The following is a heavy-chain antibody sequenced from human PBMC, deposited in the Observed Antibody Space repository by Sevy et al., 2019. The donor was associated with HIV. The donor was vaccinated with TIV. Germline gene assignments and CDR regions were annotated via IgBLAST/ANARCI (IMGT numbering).Heavy chain of an antibody. V-gene: IGHV3-23*01. D-gene: IGHD3-10*01. CDR1: GFTFSSYA. CDR2: ISGSGGNT. Sequence: GGSLRLSCAASGFTFSSYAMSWVRQAPGKGLEWVSAISGSGGNTYYADSVKGRFTISRDNSKNALYLLMNSLRAEDMALYYCAHPTVGEVPWGQGTLVTVSS. CDR3: AHPTVGEVP. J-gene: IGHJ4*02.